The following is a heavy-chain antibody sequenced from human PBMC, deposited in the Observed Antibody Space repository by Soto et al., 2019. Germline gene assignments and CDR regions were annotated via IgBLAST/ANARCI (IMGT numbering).Heavy chain of an antibody. D-gene: IGHD2-15*01. CDR1: GFTFSNYA. CDR2: MSGNGVST. CDR3: AKSLGYCSGGSCYSYHYYMDV. V-gene: IGHV3-23*01. J-gene: IGHJ6*03. Sequence: GGSLRLSCAASGFTFSNYAMSWGRQAPGRGLEWVSAMSGNGVSTYYADSVKGRFTISRDNSKNTLYLQMSSLRAEDTAVYYCAKSLGYCSGGSCYSYHYYMDVWGKGTTVTVSS.